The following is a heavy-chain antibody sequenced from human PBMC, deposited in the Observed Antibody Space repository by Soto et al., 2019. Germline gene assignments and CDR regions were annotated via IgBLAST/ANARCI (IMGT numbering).Heavy chain of an antibody. D-gene: IGHD1-26*01. CDR3: ARDGVGATAFFGYFDY. CDR2: IRYDGSNI. CDR1: GFTFSGYG. V-gene: IGHV3-33*01. J-gene: IGHJ4*02. Sequence: ESGGGVVQPGRSRRLSCAASGFTFSGYGMHWVRQAPGKGLEWVAVIRYDGSNIYYADSVKGRFTISRDNSKNTLYLEMNNLGAEDTAVYYCARDGVGATAFFGYFDYWGQGTLVPVSS.